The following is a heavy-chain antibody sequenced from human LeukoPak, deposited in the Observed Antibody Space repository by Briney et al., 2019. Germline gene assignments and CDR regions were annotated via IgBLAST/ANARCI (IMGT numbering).Heavy chain of an antibody. CDR2: INHSGST. J-gene: IGHJ5*02. CDR3: AREGWDYHRRYNWFDP. V-gene: IGHV4-34*01. Sequence: SETLSLTCAVYGGSFGGYYWSWIRQPPGKGLEWIGEINHSGSTNYNPSLKSRVTISVDTSKNQFSLKLSSVTAADTAVYYCAREGWDYHRRYNWFDPWGQGTLVTVSS. CDR1: GGSFGGYY. D-gene: IGHD3-16*01.